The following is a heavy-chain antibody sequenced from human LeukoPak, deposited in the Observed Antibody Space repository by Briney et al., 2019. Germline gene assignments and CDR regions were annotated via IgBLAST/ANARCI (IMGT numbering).Heavy chain of an antibody. J-gene: IGHJ4*02. CDR3: ARGIYCTNGVCYVFDY. CDR2: IYHSGST. D-gene: IGHD2-8*01. V-gene: IGHV4-38-2*01. CDR1: GYSISSGYY. Sequence: SETLSLTCAVSGYSISSGYYWGWIRQPPGKGLEWIGSIYHSGSTYYNPSLKSRVTISVDTSKNQFSLELSSVTAADTAVYYCARGIYCTNGVCYVFDYWGQGTLVTVSS.